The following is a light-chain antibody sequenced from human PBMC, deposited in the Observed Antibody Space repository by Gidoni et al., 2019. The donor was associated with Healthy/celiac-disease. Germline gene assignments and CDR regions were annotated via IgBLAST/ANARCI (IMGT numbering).Light chain of an antibody. V-gene: IGLV2-8*01. CDR1: SSDVGGYNY. CDR3: SSYAGSNNVV. Sequence: QSAPPPPPSASGSPGQSVTISCTGTSSDVGGYNYVSWYHQHPGKAPKLMIYEVSKRPSGVPDRFSGSKSGNTASLTVSGLQAEDEADYYCSSYAGSNNVVFGGGTKLTVL. J-gene: IGLJ2*01. CDR2: EVS.